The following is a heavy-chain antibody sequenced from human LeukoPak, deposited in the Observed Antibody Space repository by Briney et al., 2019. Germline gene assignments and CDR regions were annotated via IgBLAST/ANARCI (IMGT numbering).Heavy chain of an antibody. J-gene: IGHJ4*02. CDR3: AKLSGSSTPVTTTFDY. Sequence: PGGSLRLSCAASGFTFSSYEMNWVRQAPGKGLEWVSYISSSGSTMYYADSVKGRFTISRDNAKNSLYLQMNSLRTEDTALYYCAKLSGSSTPVTTTFDYWGQGTLVTVSS. D-gene: IGHD4-17*01. CDR1: GFTFSSYE. CDR2: ISSSGSTM. V-gene: IGHV3-48*03.